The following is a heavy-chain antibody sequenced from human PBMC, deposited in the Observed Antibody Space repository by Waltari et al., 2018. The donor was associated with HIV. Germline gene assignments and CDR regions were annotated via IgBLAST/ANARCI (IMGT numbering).Heavy chain of an antibody. J-gene: IGHJ6*02. CDR2: TYYRSKWYS. D-gene: IGHD1-1*01. Sequence: QVVLQQSGPGLLKSSQTLSLTCPISGDTVPSRNSAWNWIRQSPSRGLEWLGRTYYRSKWYSDYALSVRSRITIRADTSKNQFSLQLNSVTPEDTAVYFCARDGPGDYYYYGVDVWGLGTTITVSS. CDR1: GDTVPSRNSA. V-gene: IGHV6-1*01. CDR3: ARDGPGDYYYYGVDV.